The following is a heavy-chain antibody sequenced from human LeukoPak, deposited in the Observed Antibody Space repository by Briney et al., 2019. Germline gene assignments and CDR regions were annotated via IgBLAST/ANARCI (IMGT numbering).Heavy chain of an antibody. J-gene: IGHJ3*02. CDR2: IYYSGST. V-gene: IGHV4-39*01. CDR1: GSSIRSSSYY. CDR3: ARPYRIRSAFDI. Sequence: SETLSLTCTVSGSSIRSSSYYWGWIRQPPGKGLEWIGSIYYSGSTYYNPSLKSRVTISIDMSKSQFSLKLSSVTAADTAVYYCARPYRIRSAFDIWGQGTMVTVSS. D-gene: IGHD2-2*02.